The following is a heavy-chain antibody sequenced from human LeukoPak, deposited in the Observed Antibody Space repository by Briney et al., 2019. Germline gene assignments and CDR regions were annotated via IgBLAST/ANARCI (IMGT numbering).Heavy chain of an antibody. V-gene: IGHV4-31*03. D-gene: IGHD2-15*01. CDR2: IYYSGST. CDR3: ARNTCSGGSCYQDY. CDR1: GGSISGGGYY. J-gene: IGHJ4*02. Sequence: PQTLSLTCTVSGGSISGGGYYWSWIRQHPGKGLEWIGYIYYSGSTYYNPSLKSRVTISVDTSKNQFSLKLSSVTAADTAVYYCARNTCSGGSCYQDYWGQGTLVTVSS.